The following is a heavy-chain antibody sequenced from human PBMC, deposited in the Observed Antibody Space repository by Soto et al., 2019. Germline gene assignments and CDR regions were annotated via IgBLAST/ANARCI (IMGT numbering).Heavy chain of an antibody. V-gene: IGHV4-31*03. D-gene: IGHD1-1*01. CDR1: GGSISSRGYY. J-gene: IGHJ3*01. CDR3: ARDHDPRGAFDF. Sequence: QVQLQESGPGLVKPSQTLSLTCTVSGGSISSRGYYWDWIRQHPGEGLEWIGYISYSGTTNYNPSLKSRVTISVDTSNNQLSLKLSSVTAADTAVYYCARDHDPRGAFDFWGQGTMVTVSS. CDR2: ISYSGTT.